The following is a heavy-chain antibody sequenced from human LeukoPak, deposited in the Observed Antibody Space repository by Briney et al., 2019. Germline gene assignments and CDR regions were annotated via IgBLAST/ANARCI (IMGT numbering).Heavy chain of an antibody. CDR2: IRYDGGLK. J-gene: IGHJ5*02. D-gene: IGHD4-23*01. V-gene: IGHV3-30*02. CDR3: ARTRWGYNWFDP. CDR1: GFTFSSYA. Sequence: PGGSLRLSCAASGFTFSSYAMTWVRQAPGKGLEWVAFIRYDGGLKFYADSVKGRFTISRDNSKNTLSLQMNSLRTEDTAVYYCARTRWGYNWFDPWGQGTLVTVSS.